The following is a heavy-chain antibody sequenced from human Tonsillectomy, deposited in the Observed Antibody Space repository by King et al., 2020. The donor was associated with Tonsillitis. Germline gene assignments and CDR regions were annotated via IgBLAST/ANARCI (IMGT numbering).Heavy chain of an antibody. CDR2: IYTSGST. CDR1: GGSIRSGSYY. Sequence: QLQESGPGLVKPSQTLSLTCTVSGGSIRSGSYYWSWIRQPAGKGLEWIGRIYTSGSTNYNPSLTSRVTISLDTSKNQFSLKLSAVTAADTAVYYCARELNWNHPGPVDYWGQGTLVTVSS. V-gene: IGHV4-61*02. D-gene: IGHD1-14*01. J-gene: IGHJ4*02. CDR3: ARELNWNHPGPVDY.